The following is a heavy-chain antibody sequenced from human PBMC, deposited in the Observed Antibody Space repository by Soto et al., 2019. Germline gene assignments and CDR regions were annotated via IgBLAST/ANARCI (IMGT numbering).Heavy chain of an antibody. V-gene: IGHV1-69*13. CDR1: GGTFSSYR. D-gene: IGHD6-13*01. CDR3: VRDSGAKLSSS. J-gene: IGHJ4*02. CDR2: IVPIYRTA. Sequence: SVKVSCKASGGTFSSYRINWVRQAPGQGLEWVGGIVPIYRTADYAQKFQGRVTITADESARTSYMELPSLKSQDTAVYYCVRDSGAKLSSSWGQGTLVTVSS.